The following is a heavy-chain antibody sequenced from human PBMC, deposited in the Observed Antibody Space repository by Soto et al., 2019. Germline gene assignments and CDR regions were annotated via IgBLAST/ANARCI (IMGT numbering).Heavy chain of an antibody. J-gene: IGHJ4*02. CDR1: GYSFTSYW. Sequence: GESLKISCKGSGYSFTSYWISWVRQMPGKGLEWMGRIDPSDSYTNYSPSFQGHVTISADKSISTAYLQWSSLKASDTAMYYCASFYGGNFDYWGQGTLVTVSS. CDR3: ASFYGGNFDY. V-gene: IGHV5-10-1*01. CDR2: IDPSDSYT. D-gene: IGHD4-17*01.